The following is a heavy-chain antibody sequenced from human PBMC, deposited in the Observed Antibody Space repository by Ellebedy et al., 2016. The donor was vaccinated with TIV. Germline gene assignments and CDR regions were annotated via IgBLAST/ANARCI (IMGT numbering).Heavy chain of an antibody. Sequence: ASVKVSCKGSGYSFTSYWIGWVRQMPGKGLEWMGIIYPGDSDTRYSPSFQGQVTISADKSISTAYLQWSSLKASDTAMYYCASLTYYYDSSGYYYGDAFDIWGQGTMVTVSS. V-gene: IGHV5-51*01. D-gene: IGHD3-22*01. CDR2: IYPGDSDT. CDR3: ASLTYYYDSSGYYYGDAFDI. CDR1: GYSFTSYW. J-gene: IGHJ3*02.